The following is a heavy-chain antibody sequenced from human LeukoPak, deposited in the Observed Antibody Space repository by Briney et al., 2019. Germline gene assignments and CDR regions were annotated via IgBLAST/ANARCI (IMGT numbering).Heavy chain of an antibody. V-gene: IGHV3-23*01. J-gene: IGHJ5*02. CDR2: ISGSAGST. Sequence: GGSLRLSCAASGFTFSNYAMTWVRQAPGEGLEWVSTISGSAGSTYYADSVKGRFTISRDNSKNTLYLQMNSLRAEVTAVYYCARPYGSGTFDPWGQGTLVTVSS. CDR1: GFTFSNYA. D-gene: IGHD3-10*01. CDR3: ARPYGSGTFDP.